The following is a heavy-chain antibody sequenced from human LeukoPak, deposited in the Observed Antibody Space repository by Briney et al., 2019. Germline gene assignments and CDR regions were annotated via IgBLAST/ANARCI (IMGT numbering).Heavy chain of an antibody. CDR1: GFTFSNFA. V-gene: IGHV3-23*01. CDR3: AKVGVGWVAFEY. D-gene: IGHD3-16*01. Sequence: PGGSLRLSCAASGFTFSNFAMSWVRQAPGKGLQWVSAISDSSGGTFYADSVKGRFTISRDNSKNTLYLQMNSLRAEDTAVYYCAKVGVGWVAFEYWGQGTLVTVSS. CDR2: ISDSSGGT. J-gene: IGHJ4*02.